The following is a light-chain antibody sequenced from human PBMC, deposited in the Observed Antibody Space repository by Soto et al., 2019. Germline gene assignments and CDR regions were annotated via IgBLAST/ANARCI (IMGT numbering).Light chain of an antibody. Sequence: EIVLTQSPGTLSLSPRERATLSCRASQSVSSRNLAWYQQKPGQAPMLLIYGASIRTTGIPDMFSGSGSVTYFPITINRLEPEDFAVYYCQHYSYLPYTFGQGTKLEVK. CDR3: QHYSYLPYT. CDR2: GAS. V-gene: IGKV3-20*01. CDR1: QSVSSRN. J-gene: IGKJ2*01.